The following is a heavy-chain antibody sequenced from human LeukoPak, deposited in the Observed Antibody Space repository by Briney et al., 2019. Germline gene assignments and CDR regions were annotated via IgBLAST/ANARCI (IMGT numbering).Heavy chain of an antibody. CDR1: GGSVSSVSSY. CDR2: IYTSGIT. J-gene: IGHJ3*02. D-gene: IGHD1-1*01. Sequence: PSETLSLTCTVSGGSVSSVSSYWSWVRQPAGKGLEWIGRIYTSGITDYNPSLKSRVTISLDTSKNQFSLNLTSVTAADTAVYYCARQLTDDAFDIWGQGTMVTVSS. CDR3: ARQLTDDAFDI. V-gene: IGHV4-61*02.